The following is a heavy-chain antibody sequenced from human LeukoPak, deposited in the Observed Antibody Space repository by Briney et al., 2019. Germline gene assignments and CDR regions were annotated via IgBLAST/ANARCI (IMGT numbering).Heavy chain of an antibody. CDR3: ARLQFYYDSSGYYGYYYMDV. Sequence: PSETLSLTCSVSGGSISSHYWSWIRQPAGKGLEWLGRIYTSGNTNYNPSLKSRVTISADNSKNELSLKLTSVTAADTAVYYCARLQFYYDSSGYYGYYYMDVWGKGTTVTVSS. J-gene: IGHJ6*03. CDR1: GGSISSHY. CDR2: IYTSGNT. D-gene: IGHD3-22*01. V-gene: IGHV4-4*07.